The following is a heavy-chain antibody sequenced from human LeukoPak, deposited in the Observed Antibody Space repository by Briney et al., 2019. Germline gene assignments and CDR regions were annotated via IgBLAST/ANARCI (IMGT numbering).Heavy chain of an antibody. V-gene: IGHV1-3*01. J-gene: IGHJ4*02. D-gene: IGHD2-21*01. Sequence: ASVKVSCKASGYTFTKYVVHWVRQAPGERPEWMGWINAGNGDTKYSQNFQDRVTITRDTSANTAYMELSSLTSEDTALYYCARDDCGDTCYPGGYWGQGTLVTVSS. CDR2: INAGNGDT. CDR1: GYTFTKYV. CDR3: ARDDCGDTCYPGGY.